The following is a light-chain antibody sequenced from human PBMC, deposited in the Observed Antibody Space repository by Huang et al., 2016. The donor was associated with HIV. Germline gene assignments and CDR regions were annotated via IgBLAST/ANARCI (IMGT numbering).Light chain of an antibody. CDR1: QSVSRY. Sequence: EIVLTQSPATLSLSPGERATLSCRASQSVSRYLAWYQQKPGQAPRLLIYDTSNRATDIPARFSGSGSGTNFTLTISSLEPEDFAVYYCRQRSNWLTFGGGTKVEIK. CDR2: DTS. J-gene: IGKJ4*01. CDR3: RQRSNWLT. V-gene: IGKV3-11*01.